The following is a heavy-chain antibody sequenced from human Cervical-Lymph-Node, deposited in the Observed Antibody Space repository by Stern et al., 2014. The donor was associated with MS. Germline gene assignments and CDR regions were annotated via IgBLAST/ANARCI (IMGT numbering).Heavy chain of an antibody. J-gene: IGHJ6*02. CDR1: GYTFTSYY. V-gene: IGHV1-46*01. CDR3: ARVAVAGTAYYYYGMDV. CDR2: INPSGGST. D-gene: IGHD6-19*01. Sequence: VQLVESGAEVKKPGDSVKVSCKTSGYTFTSYYIHWVRQAPGQGLEWMGIINPSGGSTSYAQKFQDRVTMTRDTSTSTVYMELSSLRSDDTALYYCARVAVAGTAYYYYGMDVWGQGTTVTVSS.